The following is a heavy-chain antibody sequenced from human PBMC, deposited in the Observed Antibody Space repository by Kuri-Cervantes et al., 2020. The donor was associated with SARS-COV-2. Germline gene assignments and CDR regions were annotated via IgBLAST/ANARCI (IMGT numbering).Heavy chain of an antibody. CDR3: AKARYRSFSNSISDY. V-gene: IGHV3-30*18. J-gene: IGHJ4*02. Sequence: GESLKISCAASGFTFSSYGMHWVRQAPGKGLEWVAVISYDGSNKYYADSVKGRFTISRDNSKNTLYLQMNSLRAEDTAVYYCAKARYRSFSNSISDYWDQGTLVTVSS. CDR1: GFTFSSYG. CDR2: ISYDGSNK. D-gene: IGHD3-3*02.